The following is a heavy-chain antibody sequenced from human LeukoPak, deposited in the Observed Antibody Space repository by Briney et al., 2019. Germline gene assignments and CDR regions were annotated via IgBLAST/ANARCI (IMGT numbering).Heavy chain of an antibody. CDR3: VTGGHYSGS. V-gene: IGHV3-7*01. D-gene: IGHD3-3*01. J-gene: IGHJ5*02. CDR2: VKPDGSEE. CDR1: GFTSSSHW. Sequence: GGSLRLSCAASGFTSSSHWMSWVRQAPGKGLEWVANVKPDGSEENYVDSVKGRFTISRDNAKNSLYLQMSSLRAEDTAVYYCVTGGHYSGSWGQGSLVTVSS.